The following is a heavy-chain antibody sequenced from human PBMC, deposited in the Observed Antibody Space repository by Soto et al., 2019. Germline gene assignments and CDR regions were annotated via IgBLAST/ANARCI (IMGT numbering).Heavy chain of an antibody. J-gene: IGHJ5*02. CDR3: VRMGGGYFNS. D-gene: IGHD3-9*01. CDR1: EFTVSDAW. V-gene: IGHV3-15*04. Sequence: PGGSLRLSCAASEFTVSDAWMTWVRQAPGKGLEWVGRIANKAAGGTADYAAPVRGRFIISTDPSEDTLHLQMNSLTTEDTAVYFCVRMGGGYFNSWGRGTLVTVSS. CDR2: IANKAAGGTA.